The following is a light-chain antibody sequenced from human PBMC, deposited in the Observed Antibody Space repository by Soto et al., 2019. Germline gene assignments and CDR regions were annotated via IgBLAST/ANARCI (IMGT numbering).Light chain of an antibody. CDR1: SSDVGRYNY. CDR2: EVS. V-gene: IGLV2-8*01. Sequence: QSVLTQPPSASGSPGQSVTISCTGTSSDVGRYNYISWHQQRPGKAPKLIIYEVSKRPSGVPDRLSDFKYGNTASLTVSGLQAEDEADYYCSSYAGNSRYVFGTGTKVTVL. J-gene: IGLJ1*01. CDR3: SSYAGNSRYV.